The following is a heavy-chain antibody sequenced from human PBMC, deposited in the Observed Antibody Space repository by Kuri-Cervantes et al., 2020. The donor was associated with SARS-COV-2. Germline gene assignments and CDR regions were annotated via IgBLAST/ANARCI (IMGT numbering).Heavy chain of an antibody. CDR1: GFTFSSYA. CDR2: ISYDGSNK. V-gene: IGHV3-30-3*01. CDR3: ARDLFAVWGAYYVPSNWFDP. D-gene: IGHD3-16*01. J-gene: IGHJ5*02. Sequence: GESLKISCAASGFTFSSYAMHWIRQAPGKGLEWAAVISYDGSNKYYADSVKGRFTISRDNAKNSLYLQMNSLRAEDTAVYYCARDLFAVWGAYYVPSNWFDPWGQGTLVTVSS.